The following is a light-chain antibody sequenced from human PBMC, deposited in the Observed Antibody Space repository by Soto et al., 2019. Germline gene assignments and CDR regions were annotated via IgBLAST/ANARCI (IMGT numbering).Light chain of an antibody. CDR2: DAY. J-gene: IGKJ4*01. V-gene: IGKV3-11*01. CDR1: QSFRGL. Sequence: EVVLTQSPVTLSLSPGERATLSCRASQSFRGLLAWYQQRPGQAPRLLIYDAYNRATGIPPRFSGSGSGTDFTLTISSLEPQDFAIYYCQQYGDSPLTFGGGTRVDIK. CDR3: QQYGDSPLT.